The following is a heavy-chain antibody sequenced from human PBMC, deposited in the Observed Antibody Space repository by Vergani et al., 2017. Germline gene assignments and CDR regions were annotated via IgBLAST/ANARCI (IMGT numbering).Heavy chain of an antibody. J-gene: IGHJ3*01. CDR2: INNNGGST. D-gene: IGHD2-2*01. Sequence: QLLESGGGLIQPGGSLRLSCAASGFTFNSYAMTWVRQAPGKGLVWVSGINNNGGSTYYADSVKGRFTISGDNSKNTLYLQMTDLRAEDTATYYGGKVGGSTSCPYGGGAFDVWGHGTMVTVSS. V-gene: IGHV3-23*01. CDR1: GFTFNSYA. CDR3: GKVGGSTSCPYGGGAFDV.